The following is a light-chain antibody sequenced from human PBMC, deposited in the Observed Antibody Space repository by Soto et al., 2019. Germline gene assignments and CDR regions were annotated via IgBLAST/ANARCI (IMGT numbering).Light chain of an antibody. Sequence: DIQMTQSPSTLSASIGDRVTITCRASESIRTWLAWYQHKPGKAPKFLIYDASSLESGVPSRFSGSGSGTEFTLTISNLQPDDFATYFCQQYHSYPLTFGGGTKVDIK. CDR2: DAS. CDR1: ESIRTW. J-gene: IGKJ4*01. CDR3: QQYHSYPLT. V-gene: IGKV1-5*01.